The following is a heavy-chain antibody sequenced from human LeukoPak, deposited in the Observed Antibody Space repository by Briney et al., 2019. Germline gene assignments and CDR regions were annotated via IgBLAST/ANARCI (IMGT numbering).Heavy chain of an antibody. J-gene: IGHJ4*02. D-gene: IGHD3-22*01. Sequence: RASVKVSCKASGGTFSSYAVSWVRQAPGQGLEWMGGIIPIFGTANYAQKFQGGVTITTDESTSTAYMELSSLRSEDTAVYYCASHYYDSSGYYGGIDYWGQGTLVTVSS. CDR1: GGTFSSYA. V-gene: IGHV1-69*05. CDR3: ASHYYDSSGYYGGIDY. CDR2: IIPIFGTA.